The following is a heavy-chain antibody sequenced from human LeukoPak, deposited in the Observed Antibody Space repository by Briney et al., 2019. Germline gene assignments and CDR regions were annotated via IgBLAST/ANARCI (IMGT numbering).Heavy chain of an antibody. V-gene: IGHV3-9*01. J-gene: IGHJ4*02. CDR1: GFTFDDYA. CDR2: ISWNSGSI. D-gene: IGHD6-19*01. Sequence: GGSLRLSCAASGFTFDDYAMHWVRQAPGKGLGWVSGISWNSGSIGYADSVKGRFTISRDNAKNSLYLQMNSLRAEDTALYYCAKAPGYSSGWFDYWGQGTLVTVSS. CDR3: AKAPGYSSGWFDY.